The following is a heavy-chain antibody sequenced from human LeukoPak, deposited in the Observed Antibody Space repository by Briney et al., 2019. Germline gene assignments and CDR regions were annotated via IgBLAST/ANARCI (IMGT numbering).Heavy chain of an antibody. D-gene: IGHD1-26*01. CDR1: GYTFTGYY. CDR3: ARASGSYWWFDS. Sequence: ASVKVSCKASGYTFTGYYLHWVRQAAGHGLEWMGCVNPNSGDTDYAQKFQGSVTMTRDTSISTVYMELSRLRSDDTAVYYCARASGSYWWFDSWGQGTLVTVSS. V-gene: IGHV1-2*02. J-gene: IGHJ5*01. CDR2: VNPNSGDT.